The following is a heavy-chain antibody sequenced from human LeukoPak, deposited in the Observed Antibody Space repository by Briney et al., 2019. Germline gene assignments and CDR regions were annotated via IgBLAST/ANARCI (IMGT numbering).Heavy chain of an antibody. CDR3: ARDYGGSSPFDY. Sequence: GGSLRLSCAASGFTFSSYSMNWVRQAPGKGLEWVSYISSRDSTIYYADSVKGRFTISRDNAKNSLYLQMNSLRAEDTAVYYCARDYGGSSPFDYWGQGTLVTVSS. J-gene: IGHJ4*02. V-gene: IGHV3-48*04. CDR1: GFTFSSYS. D-gene: IGHD4-23*01. CDR2: ISSRDSTI.